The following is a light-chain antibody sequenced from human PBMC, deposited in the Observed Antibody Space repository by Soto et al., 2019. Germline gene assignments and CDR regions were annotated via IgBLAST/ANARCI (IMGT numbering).Light chain of an antibody. Sequence: EIVLTQSPATLSLSPGERATLSCRASQSISSHLAWYQQKPGQAPRLVMYDASNRATGIPARFRGSGSGTPFTLTISSLEPEDFSVYYFHQRVNWPLTFGGGTKVEIK. J-gene: IGKJ4*01. CDR3: HQRVNWPLT. CDR1: QSISSH. CDR2: DAS. V-gene: IGKV3-11*01.